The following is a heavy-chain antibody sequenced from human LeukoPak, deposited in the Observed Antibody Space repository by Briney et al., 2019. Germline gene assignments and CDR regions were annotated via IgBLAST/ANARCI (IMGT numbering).Heavy chain of an antibody. CDR2: ISTTSSTM. D-gene: IGHD1-26*01. J-gene: IGHJ4*02. V-gene: IGHV3-48*02. Sequence: GGSLRLSCAASGFTFSSYSMNWVRQAPGKGLEWVSFISTTSSTMYYADPVKGRFTISRDNAKNSLSLQMNSLRDEDTAVYYCAMMYSGIYYFDYWGQGTLVTVSS. CDR3: AMMYSGIYYFDY. CDR1: GFTFSSYS.